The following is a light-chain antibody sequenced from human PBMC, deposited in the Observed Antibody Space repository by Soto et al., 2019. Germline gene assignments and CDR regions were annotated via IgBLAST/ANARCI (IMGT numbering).Light chain of an antibody. CDR1: QGISSY. CDR2: AAS. J-gene: IGKJ4*01. Sequence: IQMTQSPSSLSASTGDRVTITCRASQGISSYLAWYQQKPGKAPKLLIYAASTLQSGVPSRFSGSGSGTDFTLTISCLQSEDFATYYCQQYYSYPLTFGGGTKVDIK. CDR3: QQYYSYPLT. V-gene: IGKV1-8*01.